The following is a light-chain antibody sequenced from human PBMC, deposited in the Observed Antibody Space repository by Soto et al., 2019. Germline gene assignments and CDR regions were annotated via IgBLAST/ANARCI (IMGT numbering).Light chain of an antibody. CDR1: QGISSY. CDR2: AAS. J-gene: IGKJ4*01. Sequence: IQMTQSPSSLSASTGDRVTITCRASQGISSYLAWYQQKPGKAPKLLIYAASTLQSGVPSRFSGSGSGTDFTLTISCLQSEDFATYYCQQYYSYPLTFGGGTKVDIK. CDR3: QQYYSYPLT. V-gene: IGKV1-8*01.